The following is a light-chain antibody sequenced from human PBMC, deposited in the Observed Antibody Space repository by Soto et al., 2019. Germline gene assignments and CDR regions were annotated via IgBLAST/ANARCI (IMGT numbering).Light chain of an antibody. CDR2: GAS. CDR1: QSVSSN. CDR3: QQYNNWPRT. J-gene: IGKJ1*01. V-gene: IGKV3-15*01. Sequence: IVMTQSPATLSVSPGERATLSCRASQSVSSNLAWYQQKPGQAPRLLIYGASTRATGIPARFSGSGSGTEFTLTISSLQSEDFAVYYCQQYNNWPRTFGQGGNVDIK.